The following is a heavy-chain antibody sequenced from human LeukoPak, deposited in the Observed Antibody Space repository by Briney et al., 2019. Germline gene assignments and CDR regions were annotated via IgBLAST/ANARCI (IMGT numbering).Heavy chain of an antibody. Sequence: PGGSLRLSCAASGFTFSSYAMSWVRQAPGKGLEWVSAISGSGGSTYYADSVKGRFTISRDNSKITLYLQMNSLRPEDTAVYYCAKGVYYYDSSGYSLFDYWGQGTLVTVSS. V-gene: IGHV3-23*01. J-gene: IGHJ4*02. CDR3: AKGVYYYDSSGYSLFDY. CDR1: GFTFSSYA. D-gene: IGHD3-22*01. CDR2: ISGSGGST.